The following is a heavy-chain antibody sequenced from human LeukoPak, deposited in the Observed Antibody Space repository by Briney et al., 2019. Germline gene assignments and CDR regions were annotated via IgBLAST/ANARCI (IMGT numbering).Heavy chain of an antibody. Sequence: GGSLRLSCAASGFTFSSYWMSWVRQAPGKGLEWVANIKQDGSEKYYVDSVRGRFTISRDNAKSSLYLQMNSLRAEDTAVYYCARGIVGATYFDYWGQGTLVTVSS. CDR2: IKQDGSEK. CDR3: ARGIVGATYFDY. J-gene: IGHJ4*02. V-gene: IGHV3-7*01. D-gene: IGHD1-26*01. CDR1: GFTFSSYW.